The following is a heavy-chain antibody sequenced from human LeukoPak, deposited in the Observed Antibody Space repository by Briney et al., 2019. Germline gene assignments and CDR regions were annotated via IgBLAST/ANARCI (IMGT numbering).Heavy chain of an antibody. J-gene: IGHJ4*02. Sequence: SETLSLTCTVSGYSISSGYYWGWIRQPPGKGLEWIGSIYHSGSTYYNPSLKSRVTISVDTSKNQFSLKLSPVTAADTAVYYCVREIGYSYETRDWGQGTLVTVSS. V-gene: IGHV4-38-2*02. D-gene: IGHD5-18*01. CDR3: VREIGYSYETRD. CDR2: IYHSGST. CDR1: GYSISSGYY.